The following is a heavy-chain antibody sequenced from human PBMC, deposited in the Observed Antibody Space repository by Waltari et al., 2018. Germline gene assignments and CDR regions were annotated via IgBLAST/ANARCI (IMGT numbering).Heavy chain of an antibody. V-gene: IGHV3-74*03. Sequence: EVRLVESGGGLVQQGGSLRLSCAASGFTLKNSWIHWVRHAPAKCLVWVAYVNNEGTHTAYVDAVKGRFTASRDNAKNTLYLQMNSLRVEDTAVYYCARGGLAGATPDYWGQGTLVTVSS. CDR2: VNNEGTHT. D-gene: IGHD1-26*01. CDR1: GFTLKNSW. CDR3: ARGGLAGATPDY. J-gene: IGHJ4*02.